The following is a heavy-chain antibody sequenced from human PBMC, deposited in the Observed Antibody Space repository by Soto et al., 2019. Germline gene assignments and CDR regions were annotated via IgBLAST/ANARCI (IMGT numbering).Heavy chain of an antibody. CDR3: ARRTRIMITFGGVIGYAFDI. J-gene: IGHJ3*02. Sequence: SETLSLTCTVSGGSISSSSYYWGWIRQPPGKGLEWIGSIYYSGSTYYNPSLKSRVTISVDTSKNQFSLKLSSVTAADTAVYYCARRTRIMITFGGVIGYAFDIWGQGTMVTVSS. CDR2: IYYSGST. CDR1: GGSISSSSYY. D-gene: IGHD3-16*02. V-gene: IGHV4-39*01.